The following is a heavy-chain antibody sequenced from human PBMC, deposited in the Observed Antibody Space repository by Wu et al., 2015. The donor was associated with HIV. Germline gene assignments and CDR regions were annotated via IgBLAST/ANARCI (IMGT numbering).Heavy chain of an antibody. J-gene: IGHJ6*02. V-gene: IGHV1-18*01. CDR3: ARWAVAVTAHNYGMDV. Sequence: QVQSVQSGAEVKKPGASVKVSCKASGYTFTSYGISWVRQAPGQGLEWMGWISAYNGKTNYAQKLQGRVTMTTDKSTSTAYMELRSLRSDDTAVYYCARWAVAVTAHNYGMDVWGQGTTVTVSS. D-gene: IGHD2-21*02. CDR2: ISAYNGKT. CDR1: GYTFTSYG.